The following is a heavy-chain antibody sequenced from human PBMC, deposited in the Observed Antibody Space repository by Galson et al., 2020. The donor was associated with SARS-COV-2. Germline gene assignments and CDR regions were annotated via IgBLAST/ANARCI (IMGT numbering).Heavy chain of an antibody. CDR3: ARETYDSSGYYYDY. D-gene: IGHD3-22*01. CDR1: GGSVSSDRYY. CDR2: VFYGGGS. Sequence: SETLSLTCTVSGGSVSSDRYYWSWIRQPPGKGLEWFGFVFYGGGSSNNPSLKSRVTISVDTSKNQFSLKVSSVTAADRALYYCARETYDSSGYYYDYWGQGTLVTVSS. V-gene: IGHV4-61*01. J-gene: IGHJ4*02.